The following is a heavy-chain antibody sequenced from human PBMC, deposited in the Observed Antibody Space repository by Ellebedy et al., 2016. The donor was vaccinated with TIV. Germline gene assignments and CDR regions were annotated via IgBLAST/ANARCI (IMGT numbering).Heavy chain of an antibody. CDR3: ARGAYYYDSSGYYLFCYFDY. Sequence: GSLRLXXTVSGGSISSYYWSWIRQPPGKGLEWIGYIYYSGSTNYNPSLKSRVTISVDKSKNQFSLKLSSVTAADTAVYYCARGAYYYDSSGYYLFCYFDYWGQGTLVTVSS. D-gene: IGHD3-22*01. J-gene: IGHJ4*02. CDR1: GGSISSYY. V-gene: IGHV4-59*12. CDR2: IYYSGST.